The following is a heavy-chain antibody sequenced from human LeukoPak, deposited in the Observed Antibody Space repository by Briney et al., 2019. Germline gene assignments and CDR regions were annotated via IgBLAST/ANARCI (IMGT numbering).Heavy chain of an antibody. CDR2: IRSKANSYAT. Sequence: PGGSLRLSCAASGFTFSGSAMHWVRQASGKGLEWVGRIRSKANSYATAYAASVKGRFTISRDDSKNTAYLHMNSLKTEDTAVYYCTRSTTYKQQLPDAEYFQHWGQGTLVTVSS. CDR3: TRSTTYKQQLPDAEYFQH. J-gene: IGHJ1*01. V-gene: IGHV3-73*01. CDR1: GFTFSGSA. D-gene: IGHD6-13*01.